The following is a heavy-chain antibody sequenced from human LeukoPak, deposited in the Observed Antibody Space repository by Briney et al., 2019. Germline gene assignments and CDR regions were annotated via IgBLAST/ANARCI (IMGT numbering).Heavy chain of an antibody. CDR2: INPNSGGT. V-gene: IGHV1-2*02. J-gene: IGHJ3*02. Sequence: ASVKVSCKASGYTFTGYYMHWVRQAPGQGLEWMGWINPNSGGTNYAQKFQGRVTMTRDTSISTAYMELSRLRSDDTAVYYCARELISGDWTWDIWGQGAMVTVSS. D-gene: IGHD2-21*02. CDR3: ARELISGDWTWDI. CDR1: GYTFTGYY.